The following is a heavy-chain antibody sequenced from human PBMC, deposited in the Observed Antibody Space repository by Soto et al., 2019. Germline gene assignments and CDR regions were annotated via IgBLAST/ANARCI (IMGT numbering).Heavy chain of an antibody. D-gene: IGHD5-18*01. Sequence: SETLSLTCTVSGGSISSGGYYWSWIRQHPGKGLEWIGYIYYSGSTYYNPSLKSRVTISVDTSKNQFSLKLSSVTAADTAVYYCARVDTAMVDYWGQGTLVTVSS. J-gene: IGHJ4*02. CDR3: ARVDTAMVDY. CDR1: GGSISSGGYY. CDR2: IYYSGST. V-gene: IGHV4-31*03.